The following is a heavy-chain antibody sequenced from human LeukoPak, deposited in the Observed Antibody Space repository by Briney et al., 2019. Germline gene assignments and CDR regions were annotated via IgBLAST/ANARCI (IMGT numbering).Heavy chain of an antibody. J-gene: IGHJ4*02. V-gene: IGHV3-23*01. D-gene: IGHD2-21*01. CDR1: GFTFSDYA. CDR3: ARHDSFIPY. CDR2: ISDTGRRT. Sequence: GGSLRLSCAASGFTFSDYAMSWVRQAAGKGPEWVSGISDTGRRTYYADSVKGRFTISRDDSKKTVYLQMNTLRAEDTAIYFCARHDSFIPYWGQGTLVTVSS.